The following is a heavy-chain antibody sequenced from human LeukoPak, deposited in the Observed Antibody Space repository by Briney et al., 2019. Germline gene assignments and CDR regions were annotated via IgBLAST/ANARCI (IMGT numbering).Heavy chain of an antibody. CDR1: GFIFDDYA. CDR2: ISGDGGST. CDR3: ARESDSSGWYDS. D-gene: IGHD3-22*01. V-gene: IGHV3-43*02. Sequence: GGSLRLSCAASGFIFDDYAIHWVRQAPGKGLEWVSLISGDGGSTFYADSVKGRFTISRDNSKNSLYLQMSSLRSEDTALYYCARESDSSGWYDSWGQGTLVTVSS. J-gene: IGHJ5*01.